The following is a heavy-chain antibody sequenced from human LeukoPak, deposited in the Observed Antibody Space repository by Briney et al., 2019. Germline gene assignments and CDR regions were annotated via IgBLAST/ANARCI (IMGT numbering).Heavy chain of an antibody. J-gene: IGHJ3*02. CDR2: ISNSGST. CDR1: GGSVSSYY. D-gene: IGHD1-1*01. Sequence: SETLSLTCTVSGGSVSSYYWSWIRQPPGEGLEWIGYISNSGSTNYNPSLKSRVTISVDTSKNQLSLKMSYVTAADTAVYHCVRLQPNTGEWAFDIWGQGTMVSVSS. CDR3: VRLQPNTGEWAFDI. V-gene: IGHV4-59*02.